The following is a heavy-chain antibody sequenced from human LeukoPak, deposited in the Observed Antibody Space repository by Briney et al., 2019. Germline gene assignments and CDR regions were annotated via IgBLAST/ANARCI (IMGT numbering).Heavy chain of an antibody. CDR2: ISSSSSYI. V-gene: IGHV3-21*01. D-gene: IGHD3-9*01. J-gene: IGHJ4*02. Sequence: GGSLRLSCAASGFTSSSYSMNWVRQAPGKGLEWVSSISSSSSYIYYADSVKGRFTISRDNAKNSLYLQMNSLRAEDTAVYYCAGGAVLRYFDWLLPDLDYWGQGTLVTVSS. CDR3: AGGAVLRYFDWLLPDLDY. CDR1: GFTSSSYS.